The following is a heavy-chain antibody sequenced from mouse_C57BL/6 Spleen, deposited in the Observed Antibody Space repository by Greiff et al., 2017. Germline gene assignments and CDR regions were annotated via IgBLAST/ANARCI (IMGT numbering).Heavy chain of an antibody. J-gene: IGHJ3*01. CDR1: GFTFSDYG. CDR3: ARQDYDYAQFAY. CDR2: ISSGSSTI. Sequence: DVKLVESGGGLVKPGGSLKLSCAASGFTFSDYGMHWVRQAPEKGLEWVAYISSGSSTIYYADTVKGRFTISRDNAKNTLFLQMTSLRSEDTAMYYRARQDYDYAQFAYWGQGTLVTVSA. D-gene: IGHD2-4*01. V-gene: IGHV5-17*01.